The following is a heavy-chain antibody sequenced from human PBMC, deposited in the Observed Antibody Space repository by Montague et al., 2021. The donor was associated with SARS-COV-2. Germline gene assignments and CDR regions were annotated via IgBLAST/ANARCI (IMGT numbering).Heavy chain of an antibody. D-gene: IGHD6-19*01. V-gene: IGHV4-39*07. J-gene: IGHJ4*02. CDR1: GGSIRSTTFY. Sequence: SETLSLTCTVSGGSIRSTTFYWGWLRQSPGKGLEWIGYIYEGATTYYNPSLKSRVAISLDTPNNQFSLKITSLIVADTAIYYCVTPGKTAVAGQSDYWGPGILVTVSS. CDR3: VTPGKTAVAGQSDY. CDR2: IYEGATT.